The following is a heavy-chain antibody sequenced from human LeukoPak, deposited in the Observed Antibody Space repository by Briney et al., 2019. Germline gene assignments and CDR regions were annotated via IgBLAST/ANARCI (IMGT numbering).Heavy chain of an antibody. CDR1: GGSISSSSYY. V-gene: IGHV4-39*07. CDR3: ARVVITMVRGVTYYYYYMDV. CDR2: IYYSGST. Sequence: PSETLSLTCTVSGGSISSSSYYWGWIRQPPGKGLEWIGSIYYSGSTYYNPSLKSRVTISVDTSKNQFSLKLSSVTAADTAVYYCARVVITMVRGVTYYYYYMDVWGKGTTVTVSS. J-gene: IGHJ6*03. D-gene: IGHD3-10*01.